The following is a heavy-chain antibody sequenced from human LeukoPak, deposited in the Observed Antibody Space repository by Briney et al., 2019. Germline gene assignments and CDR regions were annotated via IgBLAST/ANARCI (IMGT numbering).Heavy chain of an antibody. J-gene: IGHJ4*02. CDR1: SGSINSYY. CDR2: IYTTGAT. D-gene: IGHD2-2*02. CDR3: GRQGYTAAYYFLDF. Sequence: PSETLSLTCTVSSGSINSYYWGWVRQPPGKGLEWIGRIYTTGATQYNPSLKSRVTMSIDTSTNQLSLNLRSMTAADTAVYYCGRQGYTAAYYFLDFWSQGTLVAVS. V-gene: IGHV4-4*07.